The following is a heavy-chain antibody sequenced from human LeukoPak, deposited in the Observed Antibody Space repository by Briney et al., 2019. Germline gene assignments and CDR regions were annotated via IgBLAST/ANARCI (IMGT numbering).Heavy chain of an antibody. V-gene: IGHV1-2*02. CDR2: INPNSGGT. D-gene: IGHD2-2*01. CDR1: GYTFTGYY. Sequence: ASVKVSCKASGYTFTGYYMHWVRQAPGQGLEWMGWINPNSGGTNYAQKFQGRVTMTRDTSISTAYMEPSRLRSDDTAVYYCARSVKEGYCSSTSCPEFDYWGQGTLVTVSS. J-gene: IGHJ4*02. CDR3: ARSVKEGYCSSTSCPEFDY.